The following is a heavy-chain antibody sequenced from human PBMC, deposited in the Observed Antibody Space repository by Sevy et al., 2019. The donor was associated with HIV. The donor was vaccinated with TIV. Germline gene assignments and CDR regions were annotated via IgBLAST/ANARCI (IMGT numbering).Heavy chain of an antibody. CDR3: ARDSMDYYDSSGFYYYYGMDV. CDR1: GFTFSSYS. V-gene: IGHV3-48*02. Sequence: GGSLRLSCAASGFTFSSYSMNWVRQAPGKGLEWVSYISSSSSTIYYADSVKGRFTISRDNAKNSLYLQMNSLRDEDTDVYYCARDSMDYYDSSGFYYYYGMDVWGQGTTVTVSS. J-gene: IGHJ6*02. D-gene: IGHD3-22*01. CDR2: ISSSSSTI.